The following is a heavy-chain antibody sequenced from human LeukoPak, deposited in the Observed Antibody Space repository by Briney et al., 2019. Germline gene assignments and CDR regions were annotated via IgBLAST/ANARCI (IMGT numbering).Heavy chain of an antibody. CDR1: GFTFSSYA. D-gene: IGHD6-13*01. CDR2: ISGSGGST. V-gene: IGHV3-23*01. CDR3: ARGQGYSGIYGMDV. J-gene: IGHJ6*02. Sequence: QPGGSLRLSCAASGFTFSSYAMSWVRQAPGKGLEWVSAISGSGGSTYYADSVKGRFTISRDNSKNTLYLQMNSLRADDTAVYYCARGQGYSGIYGMDVWGQGTTVTVSS.